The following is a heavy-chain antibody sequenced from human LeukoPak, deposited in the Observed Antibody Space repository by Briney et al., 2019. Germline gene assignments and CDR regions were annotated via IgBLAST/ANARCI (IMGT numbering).Heavy chain of an antibody. V-gene: IGHV4-39*01. J-gene: IGHJ4*02. CDR3: ARHSSSAWYYYFDY. D-gene: IGHD6-19*01. CDR2: AYYSGTT. CDR1: GGSLSNSNYY. Sequence: PSETLSLTCTVSGGSLSNSNYYWGWIRQPPGKGLEWFGGAYYSGTTYYSPSLKSRVTISVDTSRKHFSLNLNSVTAADTAVYYCARHSSSAWYYYFDYWGQGSFVTVSS.